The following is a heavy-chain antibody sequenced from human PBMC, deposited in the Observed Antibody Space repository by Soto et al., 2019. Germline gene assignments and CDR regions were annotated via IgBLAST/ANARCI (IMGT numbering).Heavy chain of an antibody. CDR1: GDSVSSNSAA. CDR3: ARDPESIAARVYNWLDP. Sequence: PSQTLSLTCAISGDSVSSNSAAWNWIRQSPSRGLEWLGRTYYRSKWYNDYAVSVKSRITINPDTSKNQFSLQLNSVTPEDTAVYYCARDPESIAARVYNWLDPSGEGTMLTVYS. D-gene: IGHD6-6*01. CDR2: TYYRSKWYN. V-gene: IGHV6-1*01. J-gene: IGHJ5*02.